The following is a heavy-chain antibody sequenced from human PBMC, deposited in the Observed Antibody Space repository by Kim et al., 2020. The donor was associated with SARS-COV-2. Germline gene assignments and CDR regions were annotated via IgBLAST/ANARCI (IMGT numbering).Heavy chain of an antibody. CDR3: ARGCPVFGVVIIIGAFDY. CDR1: GGSFSGYY. D-gene: IGHD3-3*01. CDR2: INHSGST. V-gene: IGHV4-34*01. Sequence: SETLSLTCAVYGGSFSGYYWSWIRQPPGKGLEWIGEINHSGSTNYNPSLKSRVTISVDTSKNQFSLKLSSVTAADTAVYYCARGCPVFGVVIIIGAFDYWGQGTLVTVSS. J-gene: IGHJ4*02.